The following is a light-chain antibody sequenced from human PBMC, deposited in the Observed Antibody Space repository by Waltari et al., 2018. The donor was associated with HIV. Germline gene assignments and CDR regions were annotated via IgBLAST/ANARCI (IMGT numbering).Light chain of an antibody. CDR3: VFAYHGVRF. CDR2: DSE. CDR1: SGSVARSHF. J-gene: IGLJ2*01. V-gene: IGLV7-46*01. Sequence: PGGTVTLSCASFSGSVARSHFPDWFQFKPGQAPRTLIYDSEKRHPLTPGRFSGSLDGGRAILPLSCALEVDEAEYFCVFAYHGVRFFGGGARLTV.